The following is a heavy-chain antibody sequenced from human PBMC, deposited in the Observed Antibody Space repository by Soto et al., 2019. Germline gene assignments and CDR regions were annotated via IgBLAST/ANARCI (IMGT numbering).Heavy chain of an antibody. D-gene: IGHD1-20*01. J-gene: IGHJ4*02. CDR2: INLDGSST. V-gene: IGHV3-74*01. CDR3: ASRLTGTTGH. CDR1: GFTFSSNW. Sequence: EVQLVESGGGLVQPGGSLRLSCAASGFTFSSNWMHWVRQAPGKGLVWVSRINLDGSSTSYADSVRGRFTISRDNAKNTLYLQMNSLRADDTAVYYCASRLTGTTGHGGQGTLVTVSS.